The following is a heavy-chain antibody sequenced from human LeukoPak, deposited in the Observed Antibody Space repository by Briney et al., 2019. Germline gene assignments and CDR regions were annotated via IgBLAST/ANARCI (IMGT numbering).Heavy chain of an antibody. V-gene: IGHV3-43*02. J-gene: IGHJ5*02. CDR1: GFTFDDYA. CDR2: ISGDGGST. Sequence: GGSLRLSCAASGFTFDDYAMHWVRQAPGKGLEWVSLISGDGGSTYYADSVKGRFTISRDNSKNSLYLQMNSLRAEDTAVYYCASAIYCSSTSCHPWFDPWGQGTLVTVSS. D-gene: IGHD2-2*01. CDR3: ASAIYCSSTSCHPWFDP.